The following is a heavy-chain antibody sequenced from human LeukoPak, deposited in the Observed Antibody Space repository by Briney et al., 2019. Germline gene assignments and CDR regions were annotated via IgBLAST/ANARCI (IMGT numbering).Heavy chain of an antibody. CDR3: ARGAPTIFDHYFDY. V-gene: IGHV3-33*01. CDR2: IWYDGSNK. CDR1: GFTFSSYG. D-gene: IGHD3-9*01. Sequence: GGSLRLSCAASGFTFSSYGMHWVRQAPGKGLEWVAVIWYDGSNKYYADSVKGRFTISRDNSKNTLYLQMNSLRAEDTAVYYCARGAPTIFDHYFDYWGQGTLVTVSS. J-gene: IGHJ4*02.